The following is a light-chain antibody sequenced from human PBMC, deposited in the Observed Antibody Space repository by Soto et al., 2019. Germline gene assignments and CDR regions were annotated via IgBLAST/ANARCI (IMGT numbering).Light chain of an antibody. Sequence: DIQMTQSPSTLSASLGDRVTITCRASQSISSWLAWYQQKPGKAPKLLSYDASSLESGVPSRFRGSGSGTEFTLTISSLKTEDFATYYGQQYNSYSPLTFGGGTKVDIK. CDR1: QSISSW. CDR3: QQYNSYSPLT. V-gene: IGKV1-5*01. J-gene: IGKJ4*01. CDR2: DAS.